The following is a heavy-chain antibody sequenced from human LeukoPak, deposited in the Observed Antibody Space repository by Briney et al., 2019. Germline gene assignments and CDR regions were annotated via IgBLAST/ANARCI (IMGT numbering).Heavy chain of an antibody. Sequence: GSLSLSCAASGFPLSSNWMHWVRQAPGKGLVWVSRINEDGSTTNYADSVKGRSTIFRDNAKNTLYLQMNSLRAEDTAVYYCVRDLGGRSGHWGQGTLVTVSS. CDR3: VRDLGGRSGH. D-gene: IGHD1-26*01. J-gene: IGHJ4*02. CDR2: INEDGSTT. V-gene: IGHV3-74*01. CDR1: GFPLSSNW.